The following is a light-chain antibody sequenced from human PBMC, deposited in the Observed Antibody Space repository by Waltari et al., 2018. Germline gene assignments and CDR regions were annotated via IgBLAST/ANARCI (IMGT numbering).Light chain of an antibody. CDR3: SSYTSISPPFL. CDR1: SSDVGGYSY. J-gene: IGLJ1*01. CDR2: DVS. V-gene: IGLV2-14*03. Sequence: QSALTQPASVSGSPGQSITISCTRTSSDVGGYSYVSWYQHHPGKAPKLMIYDVSHRPSGVSNRFSGSKSGNTASLTISGLQAEDEADYYCSSYTSISPPFLFGTGTKVTVL.